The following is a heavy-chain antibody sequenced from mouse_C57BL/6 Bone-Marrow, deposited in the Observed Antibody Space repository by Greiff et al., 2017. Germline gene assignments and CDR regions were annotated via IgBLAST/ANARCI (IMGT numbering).Heavy chain of an antibody. D-gene: IGHD1-1*02. CDR2: IRSKSNNYAT. CDR1: GFSFNTYA. V-gene: IGHV10-1*01. CDR3: VRHGRMDY. Sequence: EVKVEESGGGLVQPKGSLKLSCAASGFSFNTYAMNWVRQAPGKGLEWVARIRSKSNNYATYYADSVKDRFTISRDDSESMLYLQMNNLKTEDTAMYYCVRHGRMDYWGQGTSVTVSS. J-gene: IGHJ4*01.